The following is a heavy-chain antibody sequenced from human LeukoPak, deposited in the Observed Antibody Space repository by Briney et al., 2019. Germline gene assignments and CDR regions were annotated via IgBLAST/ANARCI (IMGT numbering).Heavy chain of an antibody. CDR1: GFTFSSYG. CDR2: IRYDGSNK. Sequence: GGSLRLSCAASGFTFSSYGMHWVRQAPGKGLEWVAFIRYDGSNKYYADSVRGRFTISRDNSKNTLYLQMNNLRAEDTAVYYCAKGTSSIAARTIDYWGQGTLVTVSS. J-gene: IGHJ4*02. V-gene: IGHV3-30*02. CDR3: AKGTSSIAARTIDY. D-gene: IGHD6-6*01.